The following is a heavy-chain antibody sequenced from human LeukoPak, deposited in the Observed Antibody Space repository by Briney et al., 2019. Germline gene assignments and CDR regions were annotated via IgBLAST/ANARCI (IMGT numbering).Heavy chain of an antibody. J-gene: IGHJ4*02. D-gene: IGHD6-19*01. CDR1: GFTFGVYA. CDR3: TRDWYSSGWYFDY. CDR2: IRSKAYGGTT. Sequence: GGSLRLSCTASGFTFGVYAMSWFRQAPGKGLEWVGFIRSKAYGGTTEYAASVKGRFTISRDDSKSIAYLQMNSLKTEDTAVYYCTRDWYSSGWYFDYWGQGTLVTVSS. V-gene: IGHV3-49*03.